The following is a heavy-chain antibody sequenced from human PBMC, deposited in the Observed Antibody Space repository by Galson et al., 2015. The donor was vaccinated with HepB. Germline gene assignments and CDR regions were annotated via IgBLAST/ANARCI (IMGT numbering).Heavy chain of an antibody. CDR3: ARDGWSGNYFDGAFDM. CDR1: GFTFSSYW. CDR2: INKDGNDK. D-gene: IGHD1-26*01. Sequence: SLRLSCAASGFTFSSYWMSWVRQAPGKGLEWVANINKDGNDKYYVDSVEGRFTVSRDNAQNSLYLQMNSLRSEDTAVYYCARDGWSGNYFDGAFDMWGQGTVVTVAS. V-gene: IGHV3-7*03. J-gene: IGHJ3*02.